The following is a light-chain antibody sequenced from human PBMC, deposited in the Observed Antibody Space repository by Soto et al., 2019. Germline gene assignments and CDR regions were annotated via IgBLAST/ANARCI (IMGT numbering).Light chain of an antibody. CDR2: DAS. V-gene: IGKV1-33*01. CDR1: QNIRKF. Sequence: DIQMTQSPSSLTASVGDRVTITCQTSQNIRKFLSCYQQSPGKAPNLLISDASNLEAGVPLRFSGRGSGTHFTCTISILQPEDIGRYFCHQYDDLPYTFGQGNRLQIK. CDR3: HQYDDLPYT. J-gene: IGKJ2*01.